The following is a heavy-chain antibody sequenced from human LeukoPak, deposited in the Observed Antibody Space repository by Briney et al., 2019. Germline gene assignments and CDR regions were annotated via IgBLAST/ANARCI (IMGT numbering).Heavy chain of an antibody. CDR1: GFTVHSNY. Sequence: GGSLRLSCAASGFTVHSNYMNWVRQAPGKGLEWVSVLYSGGSTYYTNSVKGRFTISRDNSKNTLYLQMNSLRAEDMAVYYCARGRGSLDYWGQGTLVTVSS. CDR3: ARGRGSLDY. J-gene: IGHJ4*02. D-gene: IGHD3-10*01. V-gene: IGHV3-53*01. CDR2: LYSGGST.